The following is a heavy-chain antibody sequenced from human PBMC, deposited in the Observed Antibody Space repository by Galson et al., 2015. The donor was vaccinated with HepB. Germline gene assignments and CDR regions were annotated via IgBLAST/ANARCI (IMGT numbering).Heavy chain of an antibody. D-gene: IGHD2-2*02. J-gene: IGHJ5*02. CDR2: INPNSGGT. Sequence: SGYTFTGYYMHWVRQAPGQGLEWMGRINPNSGGTNYAQKFQGRVTMTRDTSISTAYMELSRLRSDDTAVYYCARDHSLGYCSSTSCYKNRAVDPWGQGTLVTVSS. V-gene: IGHV1-2*06. CDR1: GYTFTGYY. CDR3: ARDHSLGYCSSTSCYKNRAVDP.